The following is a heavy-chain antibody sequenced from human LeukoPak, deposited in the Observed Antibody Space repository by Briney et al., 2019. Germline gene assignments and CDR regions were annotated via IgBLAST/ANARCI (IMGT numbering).Heavy chain of an antibody. J-gene: IGHJ6*03. CDR3: ARDRGRISDYYGSGRSLHYYMDV. D-gene: IGHD3-10*01. Sequence: ASVKVSCKASGYIFTDYYMHWVRQAPGQGLEWMGWINPNSGGTNYAQKFQGRVTMTRDTSTSTAYMDLSRLTSDDTAVYYCARDRGRISDYYGSGRSLHYYMDVWGKGTTVTVSS. CDR1: GYIFTDYY. CDR2: INPNSGGT. V-gene: IGHV1-2*02.